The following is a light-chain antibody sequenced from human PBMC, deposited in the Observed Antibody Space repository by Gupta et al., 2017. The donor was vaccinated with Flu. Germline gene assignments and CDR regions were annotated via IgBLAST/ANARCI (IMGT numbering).Light chain of an antibody. Sequence: YQLTQPPAMSLSPGQTATITCSGAALSKQYVYWYRQGPGQAPVLLIYKDTERASGIPDRISGSSSGTRVTLTIRGVQTEDEADYYCQSADITGATRVFGGGT. CDR1: ALSKQY. CDR2: KDT. CDR3: QSADITGATRV. V-gene: IGLV3-25*02. J-gene: IGLJ3*02.